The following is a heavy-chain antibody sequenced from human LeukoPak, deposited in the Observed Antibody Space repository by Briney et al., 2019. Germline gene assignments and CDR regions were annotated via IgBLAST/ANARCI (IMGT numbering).Heavy chain of an antibody. V-gene: IGHV3-64D*06. CDR3: VKDVWFGELMGGYFDY. D-gene: IGHD3-10*01. Sequence: PGGSLRLSCAASGFTFSTSSMAWFRQTPGAGLEWVSSISSTGSGTYYTDSVKGRFTISRDNSKNTLYLQMSSRRAEDTAVHYCVKDVWFGELMGGYFDYWGQGTLVTVSS. CDR2: ISSTGSGT. J-gene: IGHJ4*02. CDR1: GFTFSTSS.